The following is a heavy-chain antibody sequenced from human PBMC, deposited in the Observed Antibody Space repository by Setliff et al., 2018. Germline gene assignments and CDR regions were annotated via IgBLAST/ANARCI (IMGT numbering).Heavy chain of an antibody. CDR2: VYYSGTT. D-gene: IGHD3-10*01. J-gene: IGHJ4*02. Sequence: KPSETLSLTCTVSGGSVNSRYWSWIRQSPGKGLEFIGYVYYSGTTNYDPSLKSRVTVATDTSKNQFSLKLTSVTAADTAVYYCARQTDKYGPGSYHDHWGQGHLVTVSS. V-gene: IGHV4-59*08. CDR1: GGSVNSRY. CDR3: ARQTDKYGPGSYHDH.